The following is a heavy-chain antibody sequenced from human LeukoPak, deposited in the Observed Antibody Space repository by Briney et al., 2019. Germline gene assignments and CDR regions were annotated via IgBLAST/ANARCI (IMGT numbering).Heavy chain of an antibody. V-gene: IGHV1-2*02. CDR3: ARDWANTIFGVVLYFDY. CDR1: GYTFTGYY. D-gene: IGHD3-3*01. J-gene: IGHJ4*02. Sequence: ASVKVSCKASGYTFTGYYMHWVRQAPGQGLEWMGWINPNSGGTNYAQKFQGRVTMTRDTSISTAYMELSRLRSDDTAVYYCARDWANTIFGVVLYFDYWGQGTLVTVSP. CDR2: INPNSGGT.